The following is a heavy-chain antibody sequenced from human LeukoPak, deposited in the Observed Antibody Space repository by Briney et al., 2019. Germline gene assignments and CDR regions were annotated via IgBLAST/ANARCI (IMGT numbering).Heavy chain of an antibody. D-gene: IGHD6-6*01. Sequence: GGSLRLSCAASGFTFSNYGMQWVRQAPGKGLERVAVISYTGETKYYGDSVKGRFTISRDNSKNTLYLQMNSLRAEDTAVYYCVKETDEYSSSSSDYWGQGTLVTVSS. CDR1: GFTFSNYG. CDR3: VKETDEYSSSSSDY. V-gene: IGHV3-30*18. CDR2: ISYTGETK. J-gene: IGHJ4*02.